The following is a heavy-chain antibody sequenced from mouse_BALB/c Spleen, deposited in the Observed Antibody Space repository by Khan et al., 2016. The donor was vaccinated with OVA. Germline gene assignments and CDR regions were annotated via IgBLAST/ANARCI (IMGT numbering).Heavy chain of an antibody. CDR1: GLGFSRYD. J-gene: IGHJ2*01. Sequence: EVELVESGGGLVKPGGSLKLSCAASGLGFSRYDMSWVRQTPEKRLEWVAYISSGGLNTYYPDTVKGRFTISRDNAKNTLYLQMSSLKSEDTAMYYGVRQDSSGYPFDYWGQGTTLTVSS. D-gene: IGHD3-2*01. CDR3: VRQDSSGYPFDY. CDR2: ISSGGLNT. V-gene: IGHV5-12-1*01.